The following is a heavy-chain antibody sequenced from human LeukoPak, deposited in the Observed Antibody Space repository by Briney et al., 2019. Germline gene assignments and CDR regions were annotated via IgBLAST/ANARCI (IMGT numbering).Heavy chain of an antibody. CDR1: GGSFSGYY. CDR3: ASRFVELGPTNY. J-gene: IGHJ4*02. Sequence: SETLSLTCAVYGGSFSGYYGTWIRRSPGKGLEWIGEINHTGGTGYNSSLKSRITISVDTSQNHFSLRLTSVTAADTAVYYCASRFVELGPTNYWGQGTLVTVSS. CDR2: INHTGGT. V-gene: IGHV4-34*01. D-gene: IGHD1-26*01.